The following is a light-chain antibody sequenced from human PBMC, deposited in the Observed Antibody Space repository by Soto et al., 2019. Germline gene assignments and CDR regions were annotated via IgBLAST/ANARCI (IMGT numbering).Light chain of an antibody. CDR2: GAS. CDR1: QSVSSN. J-gene: IGKJ1*01. Sequence: DIVLTQSPATLSLSPGERATLSCRASQSVSSNLAWYQQKPGQAPRLLIYGASTRATGIPARFSGSGSGTEFTLTISSLQSEDFAVYYCQQYNNWPQRTFGQGTKVDIK. CDR3: QQYNNWPQRT. V-gene: IGKV3-15*01.